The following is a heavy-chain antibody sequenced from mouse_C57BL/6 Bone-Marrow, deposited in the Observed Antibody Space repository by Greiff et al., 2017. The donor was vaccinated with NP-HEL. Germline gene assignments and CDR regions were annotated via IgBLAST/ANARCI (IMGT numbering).Heavy chain of an antibody. V-gene: IGHV1-80*01. CDR3: ARGAY. CDR1: GYAFSNSW. J-gene: IGHJ3*01. Sequence: QVQLKQSGAELVKPGASVKISCKASGYAFSNSWMNWVKQRPGQGLEWIGQIYPGDGDTNYNGKFKDKATLTPDKSSSTAYMQLSMLTSEDSAVYFCARGAYWGQGTLVTVSA. CDR2: IYPGDGDT.